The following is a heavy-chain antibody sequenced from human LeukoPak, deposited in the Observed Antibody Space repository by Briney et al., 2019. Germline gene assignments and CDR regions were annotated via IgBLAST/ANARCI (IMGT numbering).Heavy chain of an antibody. CDR3: ARQYYDILTGHAHAFDI. CDR1: GGSISSYY. CDR2: IYYSGST. J-gene: IGHJ3*02. Sequence: SETLSLTCTVSGGSISSYYWSWIRQPPGKGLEWIGYIYYSGSTNYNPSLKSRVTISVDTSKNQFSLKLSSVTAEDTAVYYCARQYYDILTGHAHAFDIWGQGTMVTVSS. V-gene: IGHV4-59*01. D-gene: IGHD3-9*01.